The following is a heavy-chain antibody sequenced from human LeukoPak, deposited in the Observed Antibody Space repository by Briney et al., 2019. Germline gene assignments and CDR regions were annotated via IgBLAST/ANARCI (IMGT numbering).Heavy chain of an antibody. CDR3: ARDVGLDNDFWSGDMDV. CDR1: GGTFSSYG. J-gene: IGHJ6*03. V-gene: IGHV1-69*05. D-gene: IGHD3-3*01. CDR2: IIPIYGTA. Sequence: SVKVSCKASGGTFSSYGISWVRQAPGQGLEWMGRIIPIYGTANYAQKFQGRATITTDESTSTVYMELSSLRFEDTAVYYCARDVGLDNDFWSGDMDVWGKGTTVIVSS.